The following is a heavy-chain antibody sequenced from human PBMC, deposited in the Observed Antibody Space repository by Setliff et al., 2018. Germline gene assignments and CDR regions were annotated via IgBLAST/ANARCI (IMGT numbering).Heavy chain of an antibody. CDR3: AGYSGYGGDGY. Sequence: SETLSLTCTVSGGSISSSSYYWGWIRQPPGKGLEWIGSIYYSGSTYYNPSLKSRVTISVDTSKNQFSLKLSSVTAADTAVYYCAGYSGYGGDGYWGQGTLVTVSS. J-gene: IGHJ4*02. CDR2: IYYSGST. V-gene: IGHV4-39*01. CDR1: GGSISSSSYY. D-gene: IGHD5-12*01.